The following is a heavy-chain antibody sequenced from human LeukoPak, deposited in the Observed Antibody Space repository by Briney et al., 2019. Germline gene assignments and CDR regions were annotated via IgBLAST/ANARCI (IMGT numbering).Heavy chain of an antibody. CDR3: ARGGSSSWYCDY. D-gene: IGHD6-13*01. CDR2: IYSGGST. J-gene: IGHJ4*02. CDR1: GFTVSSNY. Sequence: GGSLRLSCAASGFTVSSNYMSWVRQAPGKRLEWVSVIYSGGSTYYADSVKGRFTISRDNSKNTLYLQMNSLRAEDTAVYYCARGGSSSWYCDYWGQGTLVTVSS. V-gene: IGHV3-66*01.